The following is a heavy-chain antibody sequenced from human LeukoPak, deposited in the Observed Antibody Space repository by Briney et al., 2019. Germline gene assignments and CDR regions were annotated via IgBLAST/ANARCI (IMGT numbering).Heavy chain of an antibody. J-gene: IGHJ6*03. CDR2: INPSGGST. Sequence: ASVKVSCKASGYTFTSYYMHWVRQAPGQGLEWMGIINPSGGSTSYAQKFQGRVTMTRDMSTSTVYMELSSLRSEDTAVYYCARTRDVGYSYYYYYMDVWGKGTTVTVSS. CDR1: GYTFTSYY. CDR3: ARTRDVGYSYYYYYMDV. D-gene: IGHD5-18*01. V-gene: IGHV1-46*03.